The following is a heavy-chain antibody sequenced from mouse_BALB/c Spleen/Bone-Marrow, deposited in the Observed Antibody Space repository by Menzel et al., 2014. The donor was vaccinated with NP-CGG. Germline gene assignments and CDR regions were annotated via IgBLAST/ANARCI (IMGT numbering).Heavy chain of an antibody. CDR3: AVYDXEGFAY. Sequence: EVQVVVSGAELVKTGASVKLSCTASGFNIKDNYMHWVKQRPEQGLEWIGRIDPANGNTKYDPKFQGKATITADTSSNTAYLQLSSLTSEDTAVYYCAVYDXEGFAYWGLGTLVTVSA. D-gene: IGHD2-4*01. V-gene: IGHV14-3*02. CDR2: IDPANGNT. J-gene: IGHJ3*01. CDR1: GFNIKDNY.